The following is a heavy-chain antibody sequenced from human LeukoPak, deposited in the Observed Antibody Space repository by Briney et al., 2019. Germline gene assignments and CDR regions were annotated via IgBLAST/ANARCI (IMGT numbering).Heavy chain of an antibody. J-gene: IGHJ3*01. Sequence: GGSLRLSCAASGFTFSNAWMSWVRQAPGKGLEWVASIKEDGTERHYVDFVEGRFAVSRDNAKKSMFLQMNDLRAEDTAVYYCARDAGRREDIWGQGAMVTVSS. CDR2: IKEDGTER. CDR1: GFTFSNAW. CDR3: ARDAGRREDI. V-gene: IGHV3-7*01. D-gene: IGHD1-1*01.